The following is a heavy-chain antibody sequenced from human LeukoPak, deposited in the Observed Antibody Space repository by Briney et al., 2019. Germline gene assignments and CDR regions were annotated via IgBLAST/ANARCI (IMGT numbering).Heavy chain of an antibody. J-gene: IGHJ4*02. CDR2: IYHSGST. D-gene: IGHD1-1*01. Sequence: SETLSLTCAVSGYSISSGYYWGWIRQPPGKGLGWIGSIYHSGSTYYNPSLKSRVTISVDTSKNQFSLKLSSVTAADTAVYYCARLDAPNDYWGQGTLVTVSS. V-gene: IGHV4-38-2*01. CDR1: GYSISSGYY. CDR3: ARLDAPNDY.